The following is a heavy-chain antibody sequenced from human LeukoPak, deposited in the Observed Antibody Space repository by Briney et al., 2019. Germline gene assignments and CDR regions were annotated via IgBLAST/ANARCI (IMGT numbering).Heavy chain of an antibody. CDR2: ISSDGNTQ. J-gene: IGHJ4*02. D-gene: IGHD1-20*01. CDR1: GFTFSNYG. V-gene: IGHV3-30*03. CDR3: ARGHRIITGNSYYFDY. Sequence: GKSLRLSCAASGFTFSNYGIHWVRQAPGKGLEWVAVISSDGNTQYYSDSVRGRFTVSRDNSKNTLYLQMNSLTAEDTAVYYCARGHRIITGNSYYFDYWGQGTLVTVSS.